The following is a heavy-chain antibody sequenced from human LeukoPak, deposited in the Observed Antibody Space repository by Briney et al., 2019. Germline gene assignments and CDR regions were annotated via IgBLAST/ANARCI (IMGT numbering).Heavy chain of an antibody. CDR2: IIPILSRA. D-gene: IGHD3-10*01. V-gene: IGHV1-69*04. J-gene: IGHJ4*02. CDR3: ARNFYGSGSYKHEPRKFDY. CDR1: GGNLPTYG. Sequence: SVKVTCTASGGNLPTYGYNWVRQPPAPGLEWVGRIIPILSRAHYAQKFLSRITITADTSTSTAFLDQSSLTSEDTAVYYCARNFYGSGSYKHEPRKFDYWGQGTVVTVSS.